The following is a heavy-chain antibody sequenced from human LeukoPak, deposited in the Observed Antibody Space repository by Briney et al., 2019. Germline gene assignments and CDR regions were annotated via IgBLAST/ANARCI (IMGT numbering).Heavy chain of an antibody. CDR2: TSGNSDTT. J-gene: IGHJ4*02. Sequence: GGFLRLSCAASGFTFSNSAMGWVRQAPGKGLEWVSDTSGNSDTTYYANSVKGRFTISRDNSKNTVYLQMNSLRAEDTAVYYCAKWASCASTSCYSLHYWGQGTLVTVSS. D-gene: IGHD2-2*02. CDR1: GFTFSNSA. CDR3: AKWASCASTSCYSLHY. V-gene: IGHV3-23*01.